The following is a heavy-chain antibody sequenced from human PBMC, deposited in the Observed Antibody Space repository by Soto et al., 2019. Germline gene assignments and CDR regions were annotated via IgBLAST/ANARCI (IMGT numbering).Heavy chain of an antibody. CDR3: ASGGYRTNFHY. CDR1: GYTFTSYG. V-gene: IGHV1-18*01. J-gene: IGHJ4*02. CDR2: ISAYNGNT. Sequence: ASVKVSCKASGYTFTSYGISWVRQAPGQGLEWMGWISAYNGNTNYAQKLQGRVTMTTDTSTGTAYMELRSLTSDDTVVYYCASGGYRTNFHYWGQGTLVTVSS. D-gene: IGHD5-12*01.